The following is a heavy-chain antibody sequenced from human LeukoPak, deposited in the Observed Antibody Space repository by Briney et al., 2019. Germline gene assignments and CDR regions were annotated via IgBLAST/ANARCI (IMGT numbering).Heavy chain of an antibody. CDR1: GFTLSPSG. D-gene: IGHD2-8*01. V-gene: IGHV3-30*03. CDR3: ARDRRAGATTDGLDY. J-gene: IGHJ3*01. CDR2: KSPNDSNR. Sequence: PGTSLRLACAASGFTLSPSGMDWVRQAPGKGLGLMAGKSPNDSNRDYRDYVKGRFIIASDNTKNKVFLETHNLRDDDTPVYYSARDRRAGATTDGLDYWGQGTMVTVSS.